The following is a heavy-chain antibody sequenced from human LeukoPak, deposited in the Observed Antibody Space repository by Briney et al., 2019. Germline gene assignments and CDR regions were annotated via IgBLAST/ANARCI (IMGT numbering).Heavy chain of an antibody. V-gene: IGHV1-69*04. CDR2: IIPIFGIA. Sequence: ASVKVSCKASGGTFSSYAISWVRQAPGQGLEWMGRIIPIFGIANYAQKFQGRVTITADKSTSTAYMEPSSLRSEDTAVYYCARTAPMSNYGSGSYYLDYWGQGTLVTVSS. D-gene: IGHD3-10*01. CDR1: GGTFSSYA. CDR3: ARTAPMSNYGSGSYYLDY. J-gene: IGHJ4*02.